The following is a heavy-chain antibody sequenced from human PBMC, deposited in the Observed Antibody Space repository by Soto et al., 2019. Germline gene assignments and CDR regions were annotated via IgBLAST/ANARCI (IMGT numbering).Heavy chain of an antibody. V-gene: IGHV3-66*01. J-gene: IGHJ6*03. Sequence: EVQLVESGGGLVQPGGSLRLSCAASGFTVSSNYMSWVRQAPGKGLEWDSVIYSGGSTYYADSVKGRFTISRDNSKNTLYLQMNSLRAEDTAVYYCARDRGGDPDYGDYPMVSYYYYYMDVWGKGTTVTVSS. CDR1: GFTVSSNY. CDR2: IYSGGST. CDR3: ARDRGGDPDYGDYPMVSYYYYYMDV. D-gene: IGHD4-17*01.